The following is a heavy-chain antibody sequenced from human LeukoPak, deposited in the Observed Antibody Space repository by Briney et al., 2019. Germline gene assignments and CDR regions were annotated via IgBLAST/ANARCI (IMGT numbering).Heavy chain of an antibody. D-gene: IGHD3-9*01. CDR1: GYTFTSYD. CDR3: ARGRRLTDYYDFDY. J-gene: IGHJ4*02. CDR2: MNPNSGNT. Sequence: ASVKVSCKASGYTFTSYDINWVRQATGQGLEWMGWMNPNSGNTGYAQKFQGRVIMTRNTFMSTAYMELSSLRSEDTAVYYCARGRRLTDYYDFDYWGQGTLVTVSS. V-gene: IGHV1-8*01.